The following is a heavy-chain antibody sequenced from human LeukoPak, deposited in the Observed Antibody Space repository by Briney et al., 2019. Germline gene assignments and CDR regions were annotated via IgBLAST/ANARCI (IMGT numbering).Heavy chain of an antibody. CDR2: LYSDGST. J-gene: IGHJ4*02. CDR3: ARADYYDSSGYNDY. Sequence: GGSLRLSCAASGFAVSSNYMNWVRQAPGKGLEWVSILYSDGSTYYADSVKGRFTISRDNSKNTLYLQMTSLRAEDTAVYYCARADYYDSSGYNDYWGQGTLVTVSS. V-gene: IGHV3-53*01. D-gene: IGHD3-22*01. CDR1: GFAVSSNY.